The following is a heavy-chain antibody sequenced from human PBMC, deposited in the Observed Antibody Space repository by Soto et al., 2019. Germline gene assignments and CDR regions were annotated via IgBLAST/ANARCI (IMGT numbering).Heavy chain of an antibody. D-gene: IGHD6-13*01. CDR1: GGSVSSGSYY. CDR3: ARGDSSSWPNAFDI. Sequence: SETLSLTCTVSGGSVSSGSYYWSWIRQPPGKGLEWIGYIYYSGSTNYNPSLKSRVTISVDTSKNQFSLKLSSVTAADTAVYYCARGDSSSWPNAFDIWGQGTMVTV. V-gene: IGHV4-61*01. CDR2: IYYSGST. J-gene: IGHJ3*02.